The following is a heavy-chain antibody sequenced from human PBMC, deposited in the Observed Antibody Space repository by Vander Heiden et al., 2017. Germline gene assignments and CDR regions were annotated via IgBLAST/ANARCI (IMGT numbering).Heavy chain of an antibody. CDR2: INPNSGNT. D-gene: IGHD3-10*01. V-gene: IGHV1-8*01. Sequence: QVQLVQARAEVKKPGASVKISCKASGYTFTNYDSICVRQAAGQVLERMGWINPNSGNTGYAQKFQGRVTMTRNTSISTAYMELSSLRSEDTAVYYCARGLPLIRDANDSWGQGTLVTVSS. CDR3: ARGLPLIRDANDS. CDR1: GYTFTNYD. J-gene: IGHJ4*02.